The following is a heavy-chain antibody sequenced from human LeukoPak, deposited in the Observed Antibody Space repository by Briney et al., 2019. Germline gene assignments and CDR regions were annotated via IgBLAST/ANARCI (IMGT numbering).Heavy chain of an antibody. Sequence: PGESLKISCKGSGYSFSSYCLAWVRQMPGKGLEWMGIIYPSDSDPRYSQSFQGQDTISADKSTTTAYLQWSILKASDTAMYYCARQERDAFGYWGQGTLVTVSS. J-gene: IGHJ4*02. CDR1: GYSFSSYC. CDR2: IYPSDSDP. V-gene: IGHV5-51*01. D-gene: IGHD2-2*01. CDR3: ARQERDAFGY.